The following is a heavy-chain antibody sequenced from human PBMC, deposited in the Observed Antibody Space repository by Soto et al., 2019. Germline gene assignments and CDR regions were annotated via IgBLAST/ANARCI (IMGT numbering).Heavy chain of an antibody. D-gene: IGHD3-22*01. CDR2: ISTNGGST. V-gene: IGHV3-64D*06. CDR3: VKGEYYYDSSGYYPFDY. Sequence: GGSLRLSCSASGFTFSIYAMHWVRQAPGKGLEYVSSISTNGGSTDYADSVKGRFTISRDNSKNSVYLQMSSLRVEDTAVYYCVKGEYYYDSSGYYPFDYWGQGTLVTVSS. J-gene: IGHJ4*02. CDR1: GFTFSIYA.